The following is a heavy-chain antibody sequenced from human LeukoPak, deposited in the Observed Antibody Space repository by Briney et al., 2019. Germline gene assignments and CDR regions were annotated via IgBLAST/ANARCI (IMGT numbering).Heavy chain of an antibody. CDR2: ISSSSSYI. Sequence: PGRSLRLSCAASGFTFSSYSMNWVRQAPGKGLEWVSSISSSSSYIYYADSVKGRFTISRDNAKNSLYLQMNSLRAEDTAVYYCARGRPPYPRAILSYGMDVWGQGTTVTVSS. J-gene: IGHJ6*02. CDR3: ARGRPPYPRAILSYGMDV. CDR1: GFTFSSYS. V-gene: IGHV3-21*01. D-gene: IGHD3-3*02.